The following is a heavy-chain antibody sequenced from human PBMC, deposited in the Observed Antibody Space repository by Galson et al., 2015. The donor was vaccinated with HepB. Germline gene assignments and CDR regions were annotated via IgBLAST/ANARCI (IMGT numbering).Heavy chain of an antibody. CDR3: SRTLPGIDLDY. CDR2: VRHKARRYTT. CDR1: GFTFSDYY. V-gene: IGHV3-72*01. J-gene: IGHJ4*02. D-gene: IGHD3-3*02. Sequence: SLRLSCADSGFTFSDYYMEWVRQAPGKGLEWVGRVRHKARRYTTDYVASVEGRFTISRDDSKNSLYLQMDSLKTEDTAVYYCSRTLPGIDLDYWGQGTLVTVSS.